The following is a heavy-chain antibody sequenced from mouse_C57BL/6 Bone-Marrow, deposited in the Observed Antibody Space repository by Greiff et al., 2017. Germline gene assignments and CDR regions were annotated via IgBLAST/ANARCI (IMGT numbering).Heavy chain of an antibody. V-gene: IGHV1-55*01. CDR3: ARGGYPWFAY. J-gene: IGHJ3*01. CDR2: IYPRSGNT. Sequence: VQLQQPGAELVKPGASVKMSCKASGYTFTSYWITWVKQRPGQGLEWIGDIYPRSGNTYYNEKFKGKATLTADKSSSTAYMELRSLTSEDSAVYFCARGGYPWFAYWGQGTLVTVSA. CDR1: GYTFTSYW. D-gene: IGHD2-2*01.